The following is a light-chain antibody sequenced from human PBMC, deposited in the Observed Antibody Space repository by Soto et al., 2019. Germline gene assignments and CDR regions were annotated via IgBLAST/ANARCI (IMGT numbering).Light chain of an antibody. Sequence: QSVLTQPPSVSAAPGQKVTISCSGSSSNVGSNYVSWYQQHPGKAPKLMIYEVSKRPSGVPDRLSGSKSGNTASLTVSGLQAEDEADYYCSSYAGSNIWVFGGGTKLTVL. CDR2: EVS. J-gene: IGLJ3*02. CDR3: SSYAGSNIWV. V-gene: IGLV2-8*01. CDR1: SSNVGSNY.